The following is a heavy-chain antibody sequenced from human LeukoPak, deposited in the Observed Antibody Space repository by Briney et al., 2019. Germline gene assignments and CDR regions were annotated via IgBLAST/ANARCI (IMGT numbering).Heavy chain of an antibody. Sequence: ASVKVSCKASGYTFTSYDINWVRQATGQGLEWMGWMNPNSGNTGYAQKFQGRVTITRNTSISTAYMELSSLRSEDTAVYYCARGLSYGNYLGYYYYYMDVWGKGITVTVSS. CDR3: ARGLSYGNYLGYYYYYMDV. V-gene: IGHV1-8*03. J-gene: IGHJ6*03. CDR1: GYTFTSYD. D-gene: IGHD4-11*01. CDR2: MNPNSGNT.